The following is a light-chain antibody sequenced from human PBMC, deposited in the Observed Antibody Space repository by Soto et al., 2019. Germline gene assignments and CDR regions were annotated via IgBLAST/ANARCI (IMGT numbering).Light chain of an antibody. CDR3: QQIHSIPIT. Sequence: DIQMTQSPASLSASVGDRVPITCRASQSVGGDLNWYQQKPGEPPNLLIYAASSLQSGVPSRFSGSGSGTHFTLTISSLQAEDFATYYCQQIHSIPITFGQGTRLEIK. J-gene: IGKJ5*01. V-gene: IGKV1-39*01. CDR2: AAS. CDR1: QSVGGD.